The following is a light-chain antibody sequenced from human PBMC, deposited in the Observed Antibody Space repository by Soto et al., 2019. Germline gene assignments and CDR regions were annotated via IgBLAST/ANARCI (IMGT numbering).Light chain of an antibody. CDR3: QQRSNWPT. V-gene: IGKV3-11*01. J-gene: IGKJ1*01. Sequence: EIVMTQSPATLSVSPGDGATLSCRASQSVDSNLAWYHQKPGQAPRLLMYGASTRPTGIPARFSGSGSGTDFTLSISSLEPEDFAVLYCQQRSNWPTFGQGTKVDI. CDR1: QSVDSN. CDR2: GAS.